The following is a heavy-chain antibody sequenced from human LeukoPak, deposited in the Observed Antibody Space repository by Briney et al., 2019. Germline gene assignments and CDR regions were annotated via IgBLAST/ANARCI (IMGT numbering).Heavy chain of an antibody. D-gene: IGHD6-19*01. V-gene: IGHV1-2*02. CDR1: GYTFTGYY. J-gene: IGHJ4*02. Sequence: ASVKVSCKASGYTFTGYYMHWVRQAPGQGLEWMGWIIPNSGGTSYAQKFQGRVTMTRDTSISTAYMELSRLRSDDTAVYYCARGRYSSGWYVSYYFDYWGQGTLVTVSP. CDR3: ARGRYSSGWYVSYYFDY. CDR2: IIPNSGGT.